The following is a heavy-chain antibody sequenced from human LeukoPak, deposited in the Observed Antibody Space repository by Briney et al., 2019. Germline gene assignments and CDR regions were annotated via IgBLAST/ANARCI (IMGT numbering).Heavy chain of an antibody. V-gene: IGHV4-34*01. CDR3: ARVGYRDGPSGVGY. D-gene: IGHD5-24*01. CDR2: INHSGST. CDR1: GGSFSGYY. Sequence: SETLSLTCAVYGGSFSGYYWSWIRQPPGKGLEWIGEINHSGSTNYNPSLKSRVTISVDTSKNQSSLKLSSVTAADTAVYYCARVGYRDGPSGVGYWGQGTLVTVSS. J-gene: IGHJ4*02.